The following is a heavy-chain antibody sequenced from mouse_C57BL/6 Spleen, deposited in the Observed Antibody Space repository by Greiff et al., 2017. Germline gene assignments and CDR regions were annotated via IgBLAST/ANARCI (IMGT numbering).Heavy chain of an antibody. V-gene: IGHV1-55*01. CDR2: IYPGSGST. J-gene: IGHJ4*01. D-gene: IGHD1-1*01. CDR1: GYTFTSYW. CDR3: ARDYYGSRRDYAMDY. Sequence: QVQLQQPGAELVKPGASVKMSCKASGYTFTSYWITWVKQRPGQGLEWIGDIYPGSGSTNYNEKFKSKATLTVDTSASTAYMQLSSLTSEDSAVYYCARDYYGSRRDYAMDYWGQGTSVTVSS.